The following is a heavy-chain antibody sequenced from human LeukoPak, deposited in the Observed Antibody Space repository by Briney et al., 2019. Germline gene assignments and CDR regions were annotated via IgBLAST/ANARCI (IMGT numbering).Heavy chain of an antibody. D-gene: IGHD2-2*02. CDR3: ARGTALQDY. Sequence: SGGSLRLSCTASGFTFSSYWMHWVRQPPGKGLVWVSHINPDGRTTTYADSVKGRFTISRDNAQNTLYLQMNSLRAEDTAVYYCARGTALQDYWGQGTLVIVSS. CDR2: INPDGRTT. J-gene: IGHJ4*02. CDR1: GFTFSSYW. V-gene: IGHV3-74*01.